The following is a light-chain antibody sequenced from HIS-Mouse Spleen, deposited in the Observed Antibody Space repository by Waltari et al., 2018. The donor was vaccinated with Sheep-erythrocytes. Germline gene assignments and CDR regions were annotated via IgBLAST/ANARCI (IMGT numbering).Light chain of an antibody. CDR1: SSDVGGYNY. CDR2: EVS. J-gene: IGLJ3*02. V-gene: IGLV2-8*01. Sequence: QSALTQPPSASGSPGQSVTISCTGTSSDVGGYNYVSWYQQHPGKAPKRMIYEVSTRPSGVPDRFAGSKSGNTASLTVSGLQAEDEAEYYCSSYAGSNNWVFGGGTKLTVL. CDR3: SSYAGSNNWV.